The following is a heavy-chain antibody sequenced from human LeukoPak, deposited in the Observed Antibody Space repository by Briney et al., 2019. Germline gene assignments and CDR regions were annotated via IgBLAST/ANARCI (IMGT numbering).Heavy chain of an antibody. J-gene: IGHJ5*02. V-gene: IGHV4-34*01. CDR2: IKHSGSP. D-gene: IGHD6-13*01. CDR3: ARQGEIAAAGNNWFDP. CDR1: VGSFSGYY. Sequence: SETLSLTCAVYVGSFSGYYGSWIRQPPGEGREWIGEIKHSGSPKYNPSDKSRVTISVDTSKNQFSLKLSSVTAADTAVYYCARQGEIAAAGNNWFDPWGQGTLVTVSS.